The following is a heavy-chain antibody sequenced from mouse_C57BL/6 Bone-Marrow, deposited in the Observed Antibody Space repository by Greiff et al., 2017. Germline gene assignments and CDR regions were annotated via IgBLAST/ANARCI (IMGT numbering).Heavy chain of an antibody. D-gene: IGHD1-1*01. CDR1: GYTFTSYW. CDR2: IDPSDSET. CDR3: ARYTTVVATDAMDY. J-gene: IGHJ4*01. Sequence: LVRPGSSVKLSCKASGYTFTSYWMHWVKQRPIQGLEWIGNIDPSDSETHYNQKFKDKATLTVDKSSSTAYMQLSSLTSEDSAVYYCARYTTVVATDAMDYWGQGTSVTVSS. V-gene: IGHV1-52*01.